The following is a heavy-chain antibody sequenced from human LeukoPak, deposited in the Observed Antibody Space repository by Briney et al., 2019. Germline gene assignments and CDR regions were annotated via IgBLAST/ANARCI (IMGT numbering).Heavy chain of an antibody. Sequence: PGGSLRLSCAASGFTFSSYSMNWIRQPPGKGLEWIGEINHSGSANYNPSLKSRVTISLDTSKNQFSLNLASVTAADTAVYYFARGPGAITQEAFDYWGQGTLVTVSS. CDR1: GFTFSSYS. V-gene: IGHV4-34*01. CDR3: ARGPGAITQEAFDY. CDR2: INHSGSA. J-gene: IGHJ4*02. D-gene: IGHD1-26*01.